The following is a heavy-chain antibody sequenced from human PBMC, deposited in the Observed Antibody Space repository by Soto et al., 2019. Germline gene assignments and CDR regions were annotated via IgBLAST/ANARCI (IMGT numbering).Heavy chain of an antibody. CDR1: GFTFSSYA. CDR2: ISGSGGST. D-gene: IGHD3-3*01. J-gene: IGHJ4*02. Sequence: GGSLRLSCAASGFTFSSYAMSWVRQAPGKGLEWVSAISGSGGSTYYADSVKGRFTISRDNSKNTLYLQMNSLRAEDTAVYYCAKFEGPRRVVISLRGCWWGQGTLVTVSS. CDR3: AKFEGPRRVVISLRGCW. V-gene: IGHV3-23*01.